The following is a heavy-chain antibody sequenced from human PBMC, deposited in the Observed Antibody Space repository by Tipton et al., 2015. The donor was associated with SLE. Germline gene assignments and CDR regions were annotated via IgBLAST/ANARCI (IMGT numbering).Heavy chain of an antibody. CDR3: ARGTYHDTSGTGGTYGMDV. V-gene: IGHV1-69*01. J-gene: IGHJ6*02. Sequence: QSGAEVKKPGSSVKVSCKASGGTFSNYVITWVRQTPGQGLEWMGGIIVFFDTTNYAQRFQGRVTITADESTRTAYMELSSLRSEDTAVYYCARGTYHDTSGTGGTYGMDVWGQGTTVTVSS. CDR1: GGTFSNYV. CDR2: IIVFFDTT. D-gene: IGHD3-22*01.